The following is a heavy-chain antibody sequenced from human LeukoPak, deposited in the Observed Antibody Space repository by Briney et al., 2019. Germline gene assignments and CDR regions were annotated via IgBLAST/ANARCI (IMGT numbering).Heavy chain of an antibody. CDR3: AKCRVETYSSGWCNWLDP. CDR1: GFTFNTYA. Sequence: GGSLRLSGAASGFTFNTYAMSWVRQAPGMGLEWVSAIKSDGKTHYADSVKGRFTISRDNSKNTLSLQMNSLRAEDTALYYCAKCRVETYSSGWCNWLDPWGQGTQVTVSS. CDR2: IKSDGKT. J-gene: IGHJ5*02. D-gene: IGHD6-19*01. V-gene: IGHV3-23*01.